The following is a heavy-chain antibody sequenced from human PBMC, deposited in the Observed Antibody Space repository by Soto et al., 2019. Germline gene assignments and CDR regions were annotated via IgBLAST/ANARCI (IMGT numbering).Heavy chain of an antibody. J-gene: IGHJ4*02. CDR3: VSWVSVHFDY. V-gene: IGHV3-74*01. CDR1: GFIFSHYW. Sequence: PGGSLRLSCTASGFIFSHYWMHWVRQAPGKGLMWVSRIRGDGSNRHYADSVLGRFTISRDSSRNTVNLLMNKLRVEDTARYFCVSWVSVHFDYWGPGTLVTVSS. CDR2: IRGDGSNR. D-gene: IGHD2-8*01.